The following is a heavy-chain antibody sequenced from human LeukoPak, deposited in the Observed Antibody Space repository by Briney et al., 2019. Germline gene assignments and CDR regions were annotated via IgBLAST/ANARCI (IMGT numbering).Heavy chain of an antibody. D-gene: IGHD2/OR15-2a*01. V-gene: IGHV3-23*01. CDR3: ASSPSTSYYYYYMDV. Sequence: GGSLRLSCAASGFTFSSYGMSWVRQAPGKGLEWVSAISGSGGSTYYADSVKGRFTISRDNAKNSLYLQMNSLRAEDTAVYYCASSPSTSYYYYYMDVWGKGTTVTVSS. CDR2: ISGSGGST. J-gene: IGHJ6*03. CDR1: GFTFSSYG.